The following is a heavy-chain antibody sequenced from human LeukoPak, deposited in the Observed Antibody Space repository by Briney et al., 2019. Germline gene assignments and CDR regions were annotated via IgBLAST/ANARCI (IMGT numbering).Heavy chain of an antibody. J-gene: IGHJ4*02. Sequence: GGSLRLSCAASGFTFSSYGMHWVRQAPGKGLEWVAVIWYDGSNKYYADSVKGRSTISRDNSKNTLYLQMNSLRAEDTAVYYCAKSQKGYSYGYYFDYWGQGTLVTVSS. D-gene: IGHD5-18*01. CDR1: GFTFSSYG. CDR3: AKSQKGYSYGYYFDY. V-gene: IGHV3-33*06. CDR2: IWYDGSNK.